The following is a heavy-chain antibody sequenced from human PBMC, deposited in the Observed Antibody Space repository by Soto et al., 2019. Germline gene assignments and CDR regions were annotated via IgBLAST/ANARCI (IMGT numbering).Heavy chain of an antibody. V-gene: IGHV3-48*03. CDR2: ISESGGTT. Sequence: PGGSLRLSCVVSGLTFSDHEMNWVRQAPGKGPEWVSKISESGGTTSYADSVKGRFTISRDNARDSLYLHMSSLRAEDTAVYYCTRDRSLIFAVPPYGMDVWGQGTTVTVSS. D-gene: IGHD3-3*01. CDR3: TRDRSLIFAVPPYGMDV. CDR1: GLTFSDHE. J-gene: IGHJ6*02.